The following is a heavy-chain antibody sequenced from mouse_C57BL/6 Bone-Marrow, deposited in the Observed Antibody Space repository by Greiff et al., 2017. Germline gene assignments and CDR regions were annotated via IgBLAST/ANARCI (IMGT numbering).Heavy chain of an antibody. V-gene: IGHV1-85*01. CDR3: ARLECDGSSGEGHFDV. J-gene: IGHJ1*03. D-gene: IGHD1-1*01. CDR2: IYPRDGST. CDR1: GYTFTSYD. Sequence: QVQLQESGPELVKPGASVKLSCKASGYTFTSYDINWVKQRPGQGLEWIGWIYPRDGSTKYNEKFKGKATLTVDTSSSTAYVELHSLTSEDSAVYFCARLECDGSSGEGHFDVGGTGTTVTVSA.